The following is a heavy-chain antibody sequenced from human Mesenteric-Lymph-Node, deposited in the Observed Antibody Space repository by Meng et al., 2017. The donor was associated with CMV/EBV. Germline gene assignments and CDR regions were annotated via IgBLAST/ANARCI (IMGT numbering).Heavy chain of an antibody. CDR3: AKDFASYDSSGRTYYYYGMDV. J-gene: IGHJ6*02. CDR2: ISGSGGST. Sequence: GESLKISCAASGFTFSSYWMSWVRQAPGKGLEWVSAISGSGGSTYYADSVKGRFTISRDNSKNTLYLQMNSLRAEDTAVYYCAKDFASYDSSGRTYYYYGMDVWGQGTTVTVSS. D-gene: IGHD3-22*01. V-gene: IGHV3-23*01. CDR1: GFTFSSYW.